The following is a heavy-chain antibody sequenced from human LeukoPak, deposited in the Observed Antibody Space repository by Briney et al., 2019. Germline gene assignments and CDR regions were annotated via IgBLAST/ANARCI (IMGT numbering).Heavy chain of an antibody. CDR2: ISAYNGNT. CDR1: GYTFTSYG. CDR3: ARERRADCSGGSCYSRRHYYYYGMDV. D-gene: IGHD2-15*01. J-gene: IGHJ6*02. V-gene: IGHV1-18*01. Sequence: ASVKVSCKASGYTFTSYGISWVRQAPGQGLEWMGWISAYNGNTNYAQKLQGRVTMTTDTSTSTAYMELRSLRSEDTAVYYCARERRADCSGGSCYSRRHYYYYGMDVWGQGTTVTVSS.